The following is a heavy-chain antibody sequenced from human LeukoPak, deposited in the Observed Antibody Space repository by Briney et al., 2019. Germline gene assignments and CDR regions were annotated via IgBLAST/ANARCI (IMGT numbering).Heavy chain of an antibody. CDR1: GFTFSSYA. V-gene: IGHV3-23*01. D-gene: IGHD5-24*01. J-gene: IGHJ4*02. CDR3: ARDRPVDGYNSD. CDR2: ISGSGGST. Sequence: GGSLRLSCAASGFTFSSYAMSWVRQAPGKGLEWVSAISGSGGSTYYADSVRGRFTISRDNSKNTLYLQINSLRAEDTAIYYCARDRPVDGYNSDWGQGTLVTVSS.